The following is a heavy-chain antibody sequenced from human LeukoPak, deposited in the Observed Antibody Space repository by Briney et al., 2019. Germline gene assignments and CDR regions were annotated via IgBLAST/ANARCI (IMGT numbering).Heavy chain of an antibody. D-gene: IGHD2-15*01. J-gene: IGHJ4*02. CDR2: ISSSSSTI. CDR3: VRDLGGSFDY. CDR1: GFTFSSYS. V-gene: IGHV3-48*04. Sequence: GGSLRLSCAASGFTFSSYSMNWVRQAPGKGLEWVSYISSSSSTIYYADSVKGRFTISRDNARNSLHLQMNSLRAEDTAVYYCVRDLGGSFDYWGQGTLVTVSS.